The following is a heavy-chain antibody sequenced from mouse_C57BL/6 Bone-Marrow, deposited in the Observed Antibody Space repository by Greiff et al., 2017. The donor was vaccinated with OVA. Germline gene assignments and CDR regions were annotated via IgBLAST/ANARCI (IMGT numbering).Heavy chain of an antibody. CDR2: INPYNGDT. CDR1: GYSFTGYF. CDR3: ARGEDYESSAWFAY. V-gene: IGHV1-20*01. Sequence: EVKLMESGPELVKPGDSVKISCKASGYSFTGYFMNWVMQSHGKSLEWIGRINPYNGDTFYNQKFKGKATLTVDKSSSTAHMELRSLTSEDSAVYYCARGEDYESSAWFAYWGQGTLVTVSA. J-gene: IGHJ3*01. D-gene: IGHD2-4*01.